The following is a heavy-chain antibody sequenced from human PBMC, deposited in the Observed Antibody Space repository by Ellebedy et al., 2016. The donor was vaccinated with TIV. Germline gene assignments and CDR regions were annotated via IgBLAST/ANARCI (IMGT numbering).Heavy chain of an antibody. Sequence: PGGSLRLSCAASGFTFSSYSMNWVRQAPGKGLEWVSYISSSSTIYYADSVKGRFTISRDNAKNSLYLQMNSLRAEDTAVYYCASDTSGSSNYWYFDLWGRGTLVTVSS. CDR2: ISSSSTI. J-gene: IGHJ2*01. D-gene: IGHD1-26*01. CDR1: GFTFSSYS. CDR3: ASDTSGSSNYWYFDL. V-gene: IGHV3-48*01.